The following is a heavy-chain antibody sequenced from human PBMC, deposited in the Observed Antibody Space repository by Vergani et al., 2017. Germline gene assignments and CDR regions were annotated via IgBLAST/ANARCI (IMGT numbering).Heavy chain of an antibody. CDR3: ARHEYGSESYYILFDY. J-gene: IGHJ4*02. CDR2: IYHSGST. D-gene: IGHD3-10*01. Sequence: QVQLQESGPGLVKPSETLSLTCAVSGYSISSGYYWGWIRQPPGKGLEWIGSIYHSGSTYYNPSLKTRVTISVDTSKNQFSLKLSSVTAADTAVYYCARHEYGSESYYILFDYWGQVTLVTVSS. CDR1: GYSISSGYY. V-gene: IGHV4-38-2*01.